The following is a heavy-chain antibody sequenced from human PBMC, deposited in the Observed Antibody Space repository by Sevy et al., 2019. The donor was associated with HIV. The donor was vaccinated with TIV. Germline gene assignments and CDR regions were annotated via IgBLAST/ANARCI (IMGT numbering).Heavy chain of an antibody. CDR2: IIPIFGTA. CDR3: ASSEWLANYYYYYYMDV. J-gene: IGHJ6*03. D-gene: IGHD6-19*01. Sequence: ASVKVSCKASGGTFSSYAISWVRQAPGQGLEWMGGIIPIFGTANYAQKFQGRVTITADKSTSTAYMELSSLRSEDTAMYYCASSEWLANYYYYYYMDVWGKGTTVTVSS. V-gene: IGHV1-69*06. CDR1: GGTFSSYA.